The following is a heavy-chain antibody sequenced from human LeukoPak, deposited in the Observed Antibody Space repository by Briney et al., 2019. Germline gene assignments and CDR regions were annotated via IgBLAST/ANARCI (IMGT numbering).Heavy chain of an antibody. CDR3: ARAQLYCSGGSCCFDY. CDR1: GGSISSGGYY. D-gene: IGHD2-15*01. Sequence: SQTLSLTCAVSGGSISSGGYYWGWIRQPPGKGLEWIGSIYYSGSTYYNPSLKSRVTISVDTSKNQFSLKLSSVTAADTAVYYCARAQLYCSGGSCCFDYWGQGTLVTVSS. CDR2: IYYSGST. J-gene: IGHJ4*02. V-gene: IGHV4-39*01.